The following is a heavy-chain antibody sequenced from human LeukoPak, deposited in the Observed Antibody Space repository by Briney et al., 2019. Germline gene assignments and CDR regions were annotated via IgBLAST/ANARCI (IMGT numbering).Heavy chain of an antibody. CDR2: INPSGGST. V-gene: IGHV1-46*01. Sequence: GASVKVSCKASVYTFTSYYIHWVRQAPGQGLGWMGIINPSGGSTTYAQKFQGRVTMTRDTSTSTAYMEVSSLRSEDTAVYYCARVRFSSGWYIAFDIWGQGTMVTVSS. D-gene: IGHD6-19*01. CDR1: VYTFTSYY. CDR3: ARVRFSSGWYIAFDI. J-gene: IGHJ3*02.